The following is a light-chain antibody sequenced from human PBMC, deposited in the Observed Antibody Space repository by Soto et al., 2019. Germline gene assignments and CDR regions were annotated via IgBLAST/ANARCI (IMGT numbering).Light chain of an antibody. Sequence: DIQMTQSPSSQSASVGDRVTITCRASQYINSYLNWYQQKTEKAAKLLIYAASSLQSGVPSRFSGSGSETDFTLTISSLQPDDFATYYCQQSFSTPRTFGQGTRLDI. V-gene: IGKV1-39*01. CDR1: QYINSY. CDR3: QQSFSTPRT. CDR2: AAS. J-gene: IGKJ1*01.